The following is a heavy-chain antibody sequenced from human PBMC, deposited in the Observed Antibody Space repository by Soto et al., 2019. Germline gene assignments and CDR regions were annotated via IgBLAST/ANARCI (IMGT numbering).Heavy chain of an antibody. CDR3: ARDIGSGTLQSGNWFDP. D-gene: IGHD3-10*01. CDR2: IYYSGST. Sequence: NPSETLSLTCTVSGGSISSYYWSWIRQPPEKGLEWIGYIYYSGSTNYNPSLKSRVTISVDTSKNQFSLKLSSVTAADTAVYYCARDIGSGTLQSGNWFDPWGQGTLVTVSS. V-gene: IGHV4-59*01. CDR1: GGSISSYY. J-gene: IGHJ5*02.